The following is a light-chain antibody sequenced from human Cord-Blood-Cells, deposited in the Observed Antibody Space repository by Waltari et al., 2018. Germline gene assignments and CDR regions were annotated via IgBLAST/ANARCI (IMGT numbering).Light chain of an antibody. CDR3: QQYNSFT. CDR1: QSISSW. Sequence: DIQMTTSPSTLSASVGDRVTITCRASQSISSWLAWYQQKPGKAPKLLIYDASSLESGVPSRFSGSGSGTEFTLTISSLQPDDFATYYCQQYNSFTFGPGTKVDIK. J-gene: IGKJ3*01. V-gene: IGKV1-5*01. CDR2: DAS.